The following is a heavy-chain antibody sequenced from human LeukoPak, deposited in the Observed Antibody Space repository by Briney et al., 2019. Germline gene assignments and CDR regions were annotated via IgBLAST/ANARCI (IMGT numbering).Heavy chain of an antibody. J-gene: IGHJ4*02. Sequence: GGSLRLSCAASGFTFSSYSMNWVRQAPGKGLVWVSRINSDGSSTSYADSVKGRFTISRDNAKNTLYLQMSSLRAEDTAVYYCARGKVDTAMAIDYWGQGTLVTVSS. CDR2: INSDGSST. V-gene: IGHV3-74*01. D-gene: IGHD5-18*01. CDR1: GFTFSSYS. CDR3: ARGKVDTAMAIDY.